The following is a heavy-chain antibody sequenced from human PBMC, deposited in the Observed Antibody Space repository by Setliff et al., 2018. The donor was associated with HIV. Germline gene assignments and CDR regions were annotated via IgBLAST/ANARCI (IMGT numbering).Heavy chain of an antibody. Sequence: GGSLRLSCAASGFTFSNYAMNWVRQAPGKGLEWASYISSGGSSIYYADSVKGRFTISRDDAKNSLYLQMNSLRAEDTAVYYCATHSGYDRDYWGQGTLVTVSS. CDR2: ISSGGSSI. CDR1: GFTFSNYA. V-gene: IGHV3-48*03. J-gene: IGHJ4*02. D-gene: IGHD5-12*01. CDR3: ATHSGYDRDY.